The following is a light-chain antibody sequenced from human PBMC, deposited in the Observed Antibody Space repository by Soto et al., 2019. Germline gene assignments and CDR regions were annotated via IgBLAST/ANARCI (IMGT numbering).Light chain of an antibody. CDR2: DAS. CDR1: QSVSSY. CDR3: QQRSNWPHT. Sequence: EIVLTQSSATLSLSPGERATLSCRASQSVSSYLAWYQQKPGQAPRLIIYDASNTATGIPARFSGSGSGTDYPLTISSLQPEDFAVYYCQQRSNWPHTFGQGTRLEIK. J-gene: IGKJ5*01. V-gene: IGKV3-11*01.